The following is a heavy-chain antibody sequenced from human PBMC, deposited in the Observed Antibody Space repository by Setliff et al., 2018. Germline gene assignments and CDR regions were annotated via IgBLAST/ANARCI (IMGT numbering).Heavy chain of an antibody. CDR3: ANHNPTRRAVTGTPLDY. V-gene: IGHV3-33*08. CDR1: GFTFSTYR. CDR2: IWDDGGNK. J-gene: IGHJ4*02. Sequence: LRLSCAASGFTFSTYRMHWVRQAPGKGLEWVAVIWDDGGNKYHADSVKGRFTISRDNSKNTLYLQMNSLRPEDTAMYYCANHNPTRRAVTGTPLDYWGQGILVTVSS. D-gene: IGHD6-19*01.